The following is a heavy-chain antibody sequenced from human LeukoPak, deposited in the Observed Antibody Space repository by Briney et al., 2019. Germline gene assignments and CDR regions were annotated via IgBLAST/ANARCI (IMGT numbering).Heavy chain of an antibody. CDR3: ARAPARARLDY. CDR2: IKLDGSEQ. J-gene: IGHJ4*02. D-gene: IGHD6-6*01. Sequence: PGGSLRLSCAASGFTFSRYWMYWVRQAPGKGLEWVASIKLDGSEQYYVDSVKGRLTISRDNAKSSLYLQMNSLRAEDTAVYYCARAPARARLDYWGQGTLVTVSS. CDR1: GFTFSRYW. V-gene: IGHV3-7*01.